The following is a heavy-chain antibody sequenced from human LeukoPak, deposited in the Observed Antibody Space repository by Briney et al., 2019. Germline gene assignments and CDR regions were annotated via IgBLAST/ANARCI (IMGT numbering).Heavy chain of an antibody. CDR2: IGTAGDT. Sequence: GGSLRLSCAASGFTFSSYGMHWVRQATGKGLEWVSAIGTAGDTYYPGSVKGRFTISRENAKNSLYLQMNSLRAGDTAVYYCARGWPGIAVAGPSWVWGQGTTVTVSS. D-gene: IGHD6-19*01. J-gene: IGHJ6*02. CDR1: GFTFSSYG. V-gene: IGHV3-13*01. CDR3: ARGWPGIAVAGPSWV.